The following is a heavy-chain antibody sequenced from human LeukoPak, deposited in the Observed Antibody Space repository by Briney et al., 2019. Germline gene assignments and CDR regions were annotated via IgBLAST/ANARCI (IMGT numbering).Heavy chain of an antibody. V-gene: IGHV5-51*01. CDR3: ARLDGSGSYSRGPDY. CDR1: GYSFTNYW. CDR2: IYPGDSDT. Sequence: GESLKISCKGSGYSFTNYWIGWVRQMPRKGLEWMGIIYPGDSDTRYSPSFQGHVTISADRSISTANLQWSGLKVSDTAMYYCARLDGSGSYSRGPDYWGQGTLVTVSS. D-gene: IGHD3-10*01. J-gene: IGHJ4*02.